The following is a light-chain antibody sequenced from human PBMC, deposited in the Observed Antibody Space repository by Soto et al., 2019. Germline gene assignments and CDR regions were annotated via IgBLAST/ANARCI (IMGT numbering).Light chain of an antibody. CDR1: QSLLHSNGYTY. J-gene: IGKJ1*01. CDR3: MQALQTPWT. CDR2: LGS. Sequence: EIVMTQSPLSLPVTPGEPASISCRSSQSLLHSNGYTYLDWYLQKPGQSPQLLIYLGSNRDSGVPNRFSSSGSGTDFTLKISRVEAEDVGVYYCMQALQTPWTFGQGTKVEIK. V-gene: IGKV2-28*01.